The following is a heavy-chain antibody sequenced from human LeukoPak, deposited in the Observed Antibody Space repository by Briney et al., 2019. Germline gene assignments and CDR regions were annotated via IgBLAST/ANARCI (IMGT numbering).Heavy chain of an antibody. D-gene: IGHD1-1*01. V-gene: IGHV3-23*01. CDR1: GFSFSSYA. Sequence: QPGGSLRLSCAASGFSFSSYAMSWVRQAPGKGLEWVSTISGSGGSTYYADSVKGRFTISRDNSKNTLYLQMNSLRAEDTAVYYCAKVQLPLYWYFDLGGRGTLVTVSS. CDR2: ISGSGGST. CDR3: AKVQLPLYWYFDL. J-gene: IGHJ2*01.